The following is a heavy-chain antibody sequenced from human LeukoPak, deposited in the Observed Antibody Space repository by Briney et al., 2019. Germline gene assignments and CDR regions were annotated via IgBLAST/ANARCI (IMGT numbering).Heavy chain of an antibody. CDR2: IYSAGST. J-gene: IGHJ4*02. CDR3: ARDLSFDY. V-gene: IGHV3-53*01. Sequence: GGSLRLSCAASGFTVSSNYMSWVRQAPGKELEWVSVIYSAGSTYYADSVKGRFTTSRDNSKNTLYLQMNSLRAEDTAVYYCARDLSFDYWGQGTLVTVSS. CDR1: GFTVSSNY. D-gene: IGHD3-16*02.